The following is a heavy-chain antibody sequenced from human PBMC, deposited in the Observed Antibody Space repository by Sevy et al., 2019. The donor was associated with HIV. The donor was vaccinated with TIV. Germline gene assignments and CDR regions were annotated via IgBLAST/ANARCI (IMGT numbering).Heavy chain of an antibody. D-gene: IGHD3-10*01. CDR1: GFTFSSYA. CDR3: AKGDGDSQRAFDI. CDR2: ISGSGGST. V-gene: IGHV3-23*01. J-gene: IGHJ3*02. Sequence: GGSLRLSCAASGFTFSSYAMSWVRQAPGKGLERVSAISGSGGSTYYADSVKGRFTISRDNSKNTLYLQMNSLRAEDTAVYYCAKGDGDSQRAFDIWGQGTMVTVSS.